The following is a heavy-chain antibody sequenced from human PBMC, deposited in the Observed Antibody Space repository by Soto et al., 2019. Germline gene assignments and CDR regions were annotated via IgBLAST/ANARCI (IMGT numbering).Heavy chain of an antibody. J-gene: IGHJ4*02. V-gene: IGHV1-2*02. CDR1: GYTFTGYY. CDR3: VRVYPLSTYYYDSSGYSALDY. Sequence: ASEKVSCKASGYTFTGYYMHWVRQAPGQGLEWMGWINPNSGGTNYAQKFQGRVTMTRDTSISTAYMELSRLRSDDTAVYYCVRVYPLSTYYYDSSGYSALDYWGQGTLVTVSS. CDR2: INPNSGGT. D-gene: IGHD3-22*01.